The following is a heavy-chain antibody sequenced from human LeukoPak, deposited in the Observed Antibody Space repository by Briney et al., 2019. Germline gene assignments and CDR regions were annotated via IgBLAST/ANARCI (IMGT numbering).Heavy chain of an antibody. J-gene: IGHJ4*02. CDR2: INPNSGGT. CDR1: GFTFTGYY. Sequence: PGGSLRLSCAASGFTFTGYYMHWVRQAPGQGLEWMGWINPNSGGTNYAQKFQGRVTMTRDTSISTAYMELSRLRSDDTAVYYCARVPDIVVVPAAMGDYYFDYWGQGTLVTVSS. CDR3: ARVPDIVVVPAAMGDYYFDY. V-gene: IGHV1-2*02. D-gene: IGHD2-2*01.